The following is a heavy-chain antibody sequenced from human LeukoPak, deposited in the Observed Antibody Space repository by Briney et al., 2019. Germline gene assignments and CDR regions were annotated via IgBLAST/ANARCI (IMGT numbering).Heavy chain of an antibody. J-gene: IGHJ6*02. CDR1: GDSIYSGDYY. D-gene: IGHD5-18*01. Sequence: PSQTLSLTCTVSGDSIYSGDYYWSWIRQPPGKGLEWIGYIYYSGSTYYNPSLKSRVTISIGTSKNQFSLKLRSVTAADTAAYFCARDTAGDYSYYHGMDVWGQGTTVTVSS. CDR2: IYYSGST. CDR3: ARDTAGDYSYYHGMDV. V-gene: IGHV4-30-4*08.